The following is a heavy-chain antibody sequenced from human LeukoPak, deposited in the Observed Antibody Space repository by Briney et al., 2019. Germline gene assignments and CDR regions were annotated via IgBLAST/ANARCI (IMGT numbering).Heavy chain of an antibody. CDR2: INPNGGRI. J-gene: IGHJ4*02. CDR1: GYTLTSFS. V-gene: IGHV1-46*01. Sequence: ASEKVSCKASGYTLTSFSIHWARQAPGQGHEWMGIINPNGGRINYAQKFQGRVTMTRDTSTSTVYMELSSLRSEDTAVYYCARDPHYYGSGSYCFDYWGQGSLVTVSS. D-gene: IGHD3-10*01. CDR3: ARDPHYYGSGSYCFDY.